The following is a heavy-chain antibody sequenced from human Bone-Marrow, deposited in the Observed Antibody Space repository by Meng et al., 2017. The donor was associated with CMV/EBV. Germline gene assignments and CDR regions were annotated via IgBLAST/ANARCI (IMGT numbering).Heavy chain of an antibody. CDR1: GGTFSSYA. Sequence: SVKVSCKASGGTFSSYAISWVRQAPGQGLEWMGGIIPILGIANYAQKFQGRVTITADKSTSTAYMELSSLRSEDTAVYYCARGRTVTDYYYYGMDVWGQGNTVTVSS. J-gene: IGHJ6*02. D-gene: IGHD4-17*01. CDR2: IIPILGIA. V-gene: IGHV1-69*10. CDR3: ARGRTVTDYYYYGMDV.